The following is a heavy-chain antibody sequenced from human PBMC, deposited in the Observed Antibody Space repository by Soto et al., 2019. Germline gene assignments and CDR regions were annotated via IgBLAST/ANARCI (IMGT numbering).Heavy chain of an antibody. CDR3: ARGVVGYYDSSGYTEGWFDP. CDR1: GGTFSGYA. Sequence: QVQLVQSGAEVKKPGSSVKVSCKASGGTFSGYAISWVRQAPGQGLEWMGGIIPIFGTANYAQKFQGRVTITADESTSTAYMELSSLRSEDTAVYYCARGVVGYYDSSGYTEGWFDPWGQGTLVTVSS. V-gene: IGHV1-69*12. J-gene: IGHJ5*02. D-gene: IGHD3-22*01. CDR2: IIPIFGTA.